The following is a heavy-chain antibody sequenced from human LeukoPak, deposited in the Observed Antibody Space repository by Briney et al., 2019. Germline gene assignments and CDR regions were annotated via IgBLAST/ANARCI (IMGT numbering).Heavy chain of an antibody. J-gene: IGHJ4*02. CDR2: MNPNSGNT. CDR3: ARGARYFDTSNFYFVAIGPSLDY. Sequence: GASVKVSCKASGYTFTSYDINWVRQATGQGLEWMGWMNPNSGNTGYAQKFQGRVTMTRNTSISTAYMELSSLRSEDTAVYYCARGARYFDTSNFYFVAIGPSLDYWGQGTLVTVSS. V-gene: IGHV1-8*01. CDR1: GYTFTSYD. D-gene: IGHD3-22*01.